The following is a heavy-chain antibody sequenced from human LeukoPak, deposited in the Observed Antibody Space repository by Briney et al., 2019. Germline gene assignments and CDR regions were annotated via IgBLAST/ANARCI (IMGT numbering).Heavy chain of an antibody. V-gene: IGHV4-31*11. D-gene: IGHD3-3*01. CDR2: IYYSGST. Sequence: SETLSLTCAVYGGSFSGYYWSWIRQHPGKGLEWIGYIYYSGSTYYNPSLKSRVTISVDTSKNQFSLKLSSVTAADTAVYYCARVEKTRFDYWGQGTLVTVSS. CDR3: ARVEKTRFDY. J-gene: IGHJ4*02. CDR1: GGSFSGYY.